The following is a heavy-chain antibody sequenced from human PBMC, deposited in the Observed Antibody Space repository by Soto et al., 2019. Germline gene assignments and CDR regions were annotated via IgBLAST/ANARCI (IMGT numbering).Heavy chain of an antibody. Sequence: EVQLVESGGGLVKPGGSLRLSCAASGFTFSSYSMNWVRQAPGKGLEWVSSISSSSSYIYYADSVKGRFTISRDNAKNSLYLQMNSLRAEDTAVYYCAREPAPAENLNWFDPWGQGTLVTVSS. D-gene: IGHD2-2*01. V-gene: IGHV3-21*01. CDR3: AREPAPAENLNWFDP. CDR2: ISSSSSYI. CDR1: GFTFSSYS. J-gene: IGHJ5*02.